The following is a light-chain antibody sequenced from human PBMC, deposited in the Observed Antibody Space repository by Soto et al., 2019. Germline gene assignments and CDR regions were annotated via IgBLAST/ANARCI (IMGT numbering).Light chain of an antibody. V-gene: IGKV3-20*01. J-gene: IGKJ4*01. Sequence: EIVLTQSPGTLSLSPGESATLSCRASQSVFSRYLAWYQQKPGQAPRLLISGASSRATGIADRFSGSGSGTDFTLTISRLEAEDFAVYYCQQYGSSPPTFGRGTKVEIK. CDR3: QQYGSSPPT. CDR1: QSVFSRY. CDR2: GAS.